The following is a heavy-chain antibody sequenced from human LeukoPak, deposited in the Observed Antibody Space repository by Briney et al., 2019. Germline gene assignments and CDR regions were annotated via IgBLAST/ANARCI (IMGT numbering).Heavy chain of an antibody. CDR1: GFTFSDFA. D-gene: IGHD4-23*01. V-gene: IGHV3-73*01. CDR2: IRSKTNNYAT. J-gene: IGHJ4*02. Sequence: GGSLRLSCAASGFTFSDFAVHWVRQTSGKGLEWVGRIRSKTNNYATTYGASVKGRFTVSRDDSKRMAYLQMNNLKTEDTAVYYCSSALYGGTGDYWGQGTLVTVSS. CDR3: SSALYGGTGDY.